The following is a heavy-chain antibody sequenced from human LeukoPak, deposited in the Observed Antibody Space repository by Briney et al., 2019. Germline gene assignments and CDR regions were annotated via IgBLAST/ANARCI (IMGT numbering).Heavy chain of an antibody. V-gene: IGHV1-46*01. D-gene: IGHD1-26*01. CDR2: INTSGGST. Sequence: ASVTLSCTASGYTFTSYYMHWVRQAPGQGLEWMGIINTSGGSTSYAQKLQGRVTMTTDPSTSTAYMERRSLRSDDTAVYYCARGLRGSYSDYWGQGTLVTVSS. J-gene: IGHJ4*02. CDR3: ARGLRGSYSDY. CDR1: GYTFTSYY.